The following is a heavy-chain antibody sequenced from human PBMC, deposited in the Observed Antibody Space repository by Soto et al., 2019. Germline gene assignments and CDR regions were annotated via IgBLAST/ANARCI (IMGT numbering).Heavy chain of an antibody. Sequence: GESLKISCKGSGYSFTSYWIGWVRQMPGKGLEWMGIIYPGDSDTRYSPSFQGQVTISADKSISTAYLQWSSLKASDTATYYCATMVYAINKNSGYYYYYGMDVWGQGTTVTVSS. D-gene: IGHD2-8*01. CDR2: IYPGDSDT. CDR1: GYSFTSYW. V-gene: IGHV5-51*01. CDR3: ATMVYAINKNSGYYYYYGMDV. J-gene: IGHJ6*02.